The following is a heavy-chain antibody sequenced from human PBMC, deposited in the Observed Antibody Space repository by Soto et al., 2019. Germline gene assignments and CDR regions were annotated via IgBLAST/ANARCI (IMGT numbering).Heavy chain of an antibody. CDR3: ARVVVSSSWDFDY. J-gene: IGHJ4*02. CDR2: IKQDGSEK. V-gene: IGHV3-7*01. Sequence: GGSLRLSCAASGFTFSSYWMSWVRQAPGKGLEWVANIKQDGSEKYYVDSVKGRFTISRENAKNSLYLQMNSLRAEDTAVYYCARVVVSSSWDFDYWGQGTLVTVSS. D-gene: IGHD6-13*01. CDR1: GFTFSSYW.